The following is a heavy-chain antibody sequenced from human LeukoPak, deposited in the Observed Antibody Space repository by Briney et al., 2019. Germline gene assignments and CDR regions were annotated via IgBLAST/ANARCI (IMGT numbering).Heavy chain of an antibody. CDR1: GGSFSGYY. CDR2: INHSGST. Sequence: PSETLSLTCAVYGGSFSGYYWSWIRQPPGKGLEWIEEINHSGSTNYNPSLKSRVTISVDTSKNQFSLELSSVTAADTAVYYCARGAHYYGSGSRAIQYWGQGTLVTVSS. D-gene: IGHD3-10*01. V-gene: IGHV4-34*01. CDR3: ARGAHYYGSGSRAIQY. J-gene: IGHJ4*02.